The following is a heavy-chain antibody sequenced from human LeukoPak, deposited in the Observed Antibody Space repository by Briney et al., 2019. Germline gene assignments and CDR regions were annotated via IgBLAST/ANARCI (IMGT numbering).Heavy chain of an antibody. Sequence: PGGSLRLSCVASGFGFRNYGMHWVRQAPGKGREGVSFIWSDVNNKKYAHSVKAPFTISKDNSNNMLYLQIDSLRPEDTGVYYFAKDPGASVPGFYMDVWGKGTTVIVSS. CDR1: GFGFRNYG. J-gene: IGHJ6*03. V-gene: IGHV3-30*02. D-gene: IGHD2-8*02. CDR2: IWSDVNNK. CDR3: AKDPGASVPGFYMDV.